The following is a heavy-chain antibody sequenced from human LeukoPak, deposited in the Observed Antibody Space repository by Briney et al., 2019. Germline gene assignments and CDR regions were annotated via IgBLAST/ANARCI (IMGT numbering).Heavy chain of an antibody. CDR3: ASGGSSGYYYLFDY. J-gene: IGHJ4*02. CDR1: GGSISSSSYY. Sequence: SETLSLTCTVSGGSISSSSYYWGWIRQPPGKGLEWIGSIYYSGSTYYNPSLKSRVTISVDTSKNQFSLKLSSVTAADTAVYYCASGGSSGYYYLFDYWGQGTLVTVSS. CDR2: IYYSGST. D-gene: IGHD3-22*01. V-gene: IGHV4-39*01.